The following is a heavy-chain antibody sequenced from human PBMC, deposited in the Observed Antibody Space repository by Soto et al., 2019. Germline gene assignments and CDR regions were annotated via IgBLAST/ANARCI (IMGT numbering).Heavy chain of an antibody. Sequence: PGGSLRLSCAASGFTFSSYAMSWVRQAPGKGLEWVSAISGSGGSTYYADSVKGRFTISRDNSKNTLYLQMNSLRAEDTAVYYCAKVEDGDLTYYSYGMDVWGQGTTVNVSS. CDR1: GFTFSSYA. CDR2: ISGSGGST. V-gene: IGHV3-23*01. CDR3: AKVEDGDLTYYSYGMDV. D-gene: IGHD4-17*01. J-gene: IGHJ6*02.